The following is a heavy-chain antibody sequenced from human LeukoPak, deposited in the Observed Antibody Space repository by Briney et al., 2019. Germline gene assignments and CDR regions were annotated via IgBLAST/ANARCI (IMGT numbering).Heavy chain of an antibody. D-gene: IGHD2-15*01. J-gene: IGHJ4*02. CDR2: ISSSGGST. V-gene: IGHV3-23*01. CDR1: GFTFSSYG. Sequence: GGSLRLSCAASGFTFSSYGMAWVRQAPGEGLEWVSVISSSGGSTYYADSVKGRFTISRDNSKNTLYLQMNSLRAEDTAVYYCAKDHSYYFDYWGQGTLVTVSS. CDR3: AKDHSYYFDY.